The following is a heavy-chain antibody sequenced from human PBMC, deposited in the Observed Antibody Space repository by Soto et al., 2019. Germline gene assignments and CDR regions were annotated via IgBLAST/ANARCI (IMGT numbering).Heavy chain of an antibody. CDR1: GYTFTGYY. V-gene: IGHV1-2*02. CDR2: INPNSGGT. Sequence: QVQLVQSGAEVKKPGASVKVSCKASGYTFTGYYMHWVRQAPGQGLEWMGWINPNSGGTKYAQKFQGRVTMTRDTSISTAYMELRRLRSDDTAVCFCARDWGGFDFWGQGSLVTVSS. J-gene: IGHJ5*01. CDR3: ARDWGGFDF. D-gene: IGHD3-16*01.